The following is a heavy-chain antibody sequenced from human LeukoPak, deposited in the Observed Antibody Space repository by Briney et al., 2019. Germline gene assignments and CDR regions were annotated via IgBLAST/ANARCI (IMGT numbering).Heavy chain of an antibody. CDR3: ARGAYGWYFDL. CDR1: GGSISSSSYY. Sequence: PSETLSLTCTVSGGSISSSSYYWGWIRQPPGKGLEWIGSIYYSGSAYYNPSLKSRVTISVDTSKNQFSLKLSSVTAADTAVYYCARGAYGWYFDLWGRGTLVTVSS. V-gene: IGHV4-39*01. CDR2: IYYSGSA. J-gene: IGHJ2*01. D-gene: IGHD4-17*01.